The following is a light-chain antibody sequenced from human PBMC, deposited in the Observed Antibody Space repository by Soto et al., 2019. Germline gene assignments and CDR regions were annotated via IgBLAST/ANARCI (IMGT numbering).Light chain of an antibody. V-gene: IGKV1-39*01. J-gene: IGKJ1*01. Sequence: DIQLTESPSSMAASLWGGGTIACRTSPNIGTSLDWYQQTPGKAPKLLISDASTLQSGAPSRFSGSGSGTDFTLTISSLQPEDFATYYCQQSYSTPPLTFGQGTKVDI. CDR3: QQSYSTPPLT. CDR2: DAS. CDR1: PNIGTS.